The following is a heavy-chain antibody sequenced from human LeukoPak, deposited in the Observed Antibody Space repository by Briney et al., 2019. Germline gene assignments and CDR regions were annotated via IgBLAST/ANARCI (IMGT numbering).Heavy chain of an antibody. J-gene: IGHJ4*02. CDR3: ARYGGSSARFSDY. D-gene: IGHD4-23*01. V-gene: IGHV5-51*01. Sequence: GESLKISCKGSGYSFTTYWIGWVRQMPGEGLEWMGTIYPSDSDTKYSSSFRGQVTISADKSITTAYLQWNSLQASDTAIYYCARYGGSSARFSDYWGQGTLVTVSS. CDR1: GYSFTTYW. CDR2: IYPSDSDT.